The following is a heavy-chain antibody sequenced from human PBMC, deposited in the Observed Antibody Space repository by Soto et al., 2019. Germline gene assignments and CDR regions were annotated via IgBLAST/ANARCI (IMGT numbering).Heavy chain of an antibody. CDR1: GYTFIGYD. CDR3: ARVMVRGVIIHDY. J-gene: IGHJ4*02. CDR2: MNPNSDDT. Sequence: QVQLVQSGAEVKKPGASVKVSCKASGYTFIGYDINWVRQAPGQGLEWMGWMNPNSDDTRYAQNFQGRVTMTRDTSTSTVYMELSSLRSEDTAVYYCARVMVRGVIIHDYWGQGTLVTVSS. V-gene: IGHV1-8*01. D-gene: IGHD3-10*01.